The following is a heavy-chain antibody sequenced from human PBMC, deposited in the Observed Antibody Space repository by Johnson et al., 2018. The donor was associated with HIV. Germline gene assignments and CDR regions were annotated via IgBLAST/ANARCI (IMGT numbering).Heavy chain of an antibody. CDR2: ITSKTDGGTI. J-gene: IGHJ3*02. CDR1: GFIFDDYA. Sequence: VQLVESGGGVVRPGGSLRLSCATSGFIFDDYAMGWVRQVPGKGLEWVGRITSKTDGGTIDYAAPVKGRFTISRDDSKNTLYLQMNSLKTEDTAVYYCTTDSKWFGELHDAFDIWGQGTMVTVSS. D-gene: IGHD3-10*01. CDR3: TTDSKWFGELHDAFDI. V-gene: IGHV3-15*01.